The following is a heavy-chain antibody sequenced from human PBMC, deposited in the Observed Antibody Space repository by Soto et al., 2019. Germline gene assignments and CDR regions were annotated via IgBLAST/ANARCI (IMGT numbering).Heavy chain of an antibody. J-gene: IGHJ4*02. D-gene: IGHD3-3*01. Sequence: EVQLVESGGDLVQPGGFLRLSCATSGFTFSRYWMHWVRQVPGKGLVWVSRINSDGSSISYSDSVKGRFTISRDNAKNTLYLQMNSLRFEDTAVYYCARLPVDTITSLDYWGQGTLVTVSS. CDR1: GFTFSRYW. V-gene: IGHV3-74*01. CDR3: ARLPVDTITSLDY. CDR2: INSDGSSI.